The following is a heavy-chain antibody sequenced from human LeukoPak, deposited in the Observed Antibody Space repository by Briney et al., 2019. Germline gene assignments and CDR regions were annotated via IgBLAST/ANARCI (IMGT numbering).Heavy chain of an antibody. CDR2: IYYSGCT. V-gene: IGHV4-39*01. CDR1: GGSISSSSYY. Sequence: PSETLSLTCTVSGGSISSSSYYWGWIRQPPGKGLEWIGSIYYSGCTYYNPSLKSRVTISVDTSKNQFSLKLSSVTAADTAVYYCARLGGTIPYVGLQLTEEFDYWGQGTLVTVSS. D-gene: IGHD5-24*01. J-gene: IGHJ4*02. CDR3: ARLGGTIPYVGLQLTEEFDY.